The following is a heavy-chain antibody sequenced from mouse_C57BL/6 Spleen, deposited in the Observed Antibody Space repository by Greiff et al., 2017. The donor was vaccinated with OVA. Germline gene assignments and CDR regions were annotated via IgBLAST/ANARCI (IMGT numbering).Heavy chain of an antibody. D-gene: IGHD1-1*01. J-gene: IGHJ4*01. Sequence: VQLQQSGPELVKPGASVKISCKASGYAFSSSWMNWVKQRPGQGLEWIGRIYPGDGDTNYNGKFKGKATLTADKSSSTAYMQLSSLTSEDSAVYFCGYGSSTMDYWGQGTSVTVSS. CDR2: IYPGDGDT. V-gene: IGHV1-82*01. CDR1: GYAFSSSW. CDR3: GYGSSTMDY.